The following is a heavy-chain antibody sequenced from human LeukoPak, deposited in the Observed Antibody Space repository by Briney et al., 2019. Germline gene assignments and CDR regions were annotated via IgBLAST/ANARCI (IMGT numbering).Heavy chain of an antibody. CDR2: ISYGGIDK. D-gene: IGHD3-22*01. V-gene: IGHV3-30*04. Sequence: PGGSLRLSCAASGFNFSSYAMHWVRQAPGEGLEWVGLISYGGIDKSYADSVKGRFTISRDNSKNTLYLQMNSLRAEDTAVYYCARTYYYDSSGFDYWGQGTLVTVSS. CDR3: ARTYYYDSSGFDY. CDR1: GFNFSSYA. J-gene: IGHJ4*02.